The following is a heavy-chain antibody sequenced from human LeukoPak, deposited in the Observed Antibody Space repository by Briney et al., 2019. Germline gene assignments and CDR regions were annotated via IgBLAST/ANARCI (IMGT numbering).Heavy chain of an antibody. CDR2: IYHSGST. V-gene: IGHV4-30-2*01. CDR3: ARSRLGEPSPPKGKYGDREYYFDY. CDR1: GGSISSGGYS. Sequence: SEILSLTCAVSGGSISSGGYSWSWIRQPPGKGLEWIGYIYHSGSTYYNPSLKSRVTISVDRSKNQFSLKLSSVTAADTAVYYCARSRLGEPSPPKGKYGDREYYFDYWGQGTLVTVSS. D-gene: IGHD4-17*01. J-gene: IGHJ4*02.